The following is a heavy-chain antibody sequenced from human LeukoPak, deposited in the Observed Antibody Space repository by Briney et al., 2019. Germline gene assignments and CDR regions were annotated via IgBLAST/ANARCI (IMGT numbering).Heavy chain of an antibody. V-gene: IGHV4-34*01. CDR3: ARGRYCSSTSCYTYCDY. CDR2: INHSGST. Sequence: PSETLSLTCAVYGGSFSGYYWSWIRQPPGKGLEWIGEINHSGSTNYNPSLKSRVTISVDTSKNQFSLKLSSVTAADTAVYYCARGRYCSSTSCYTYCDYWGQGTLATVSS. J-gene: IGHJ4*02. D-gene: IGHD2-2*02. CDR1: GGSFSGYY.